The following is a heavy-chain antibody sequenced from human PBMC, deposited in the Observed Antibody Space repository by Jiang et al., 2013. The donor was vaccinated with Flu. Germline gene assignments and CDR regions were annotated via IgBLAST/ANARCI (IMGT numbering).Heavy chain of an antibody. CDR2: ISSSGSTI. J-gene: IGHJ4*02. D-gene: IGHD3-22*01. CDR3: ARCDSSGYTTFDY. CDR1: GFTFSSYE. V-gene: IGHV3-48*03. Sequence: LSCAASGFTFSSYEMNWVRQAPGKGLEWVSYISSSGSTIYYADSVKGRFTISRDNAKNSLYLQMNSLRAEDTAVYYCARCDSSGYTTFDYWGQGTLVTVSS.